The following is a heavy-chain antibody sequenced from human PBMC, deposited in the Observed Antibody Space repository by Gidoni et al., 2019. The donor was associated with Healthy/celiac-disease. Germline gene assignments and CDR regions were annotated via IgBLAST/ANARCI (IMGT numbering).Heavy chain of an antibody. J-gene: IGHJ2*01. Sequence: GLEWVAVIWYDGSNKYYADSVKGRFTISRDNYKNTLYLQMNSLRAEDTAVYYCARETAYYYDSSGYFQHWYFDLWGHGTLVTLSS. D-gene: IGHD3-22*01. CDR3: ARETAYYYDSSGYFQHWYFDL. CDR2: IWYDGSNK. V-gene: IGHV3-33*01.